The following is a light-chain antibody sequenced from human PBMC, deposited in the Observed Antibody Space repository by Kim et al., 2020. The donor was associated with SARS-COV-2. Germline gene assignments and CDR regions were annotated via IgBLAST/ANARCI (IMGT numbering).Light chain of an antibody. V-gene: IGLV3-10*01. CDR2: EDS. Sequence: PGQTARITCSGEALPKKYAYWYQQKSGQAPVLVIYEDSKRPAGIPERFSGSSSGTMATLTISGAQVEDEADYSCYSTDSSGNHTVFGTGTKVTVL. CDR1: ALPKKY. J-gene: IGLJ1*01. CDR3: YSTDSSGNHTV.